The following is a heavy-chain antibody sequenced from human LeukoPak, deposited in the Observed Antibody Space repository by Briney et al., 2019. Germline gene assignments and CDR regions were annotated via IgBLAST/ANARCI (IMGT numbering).Heavy chain of an antibody. CDR1: GFTFSSYW. CDR3: ARDYYGSGRTHGMDV. V-gene: IGHV3-7*01. CDR2: IKQDESDK. D-gene: IGHD3-10*01. J-gene: IGHJ6*02. Sequence: PGGSLRHSCAASGFTFSSYWMSWVRQAPGKGLEWVANIKQDESDKYYVDSVKGRFTISRDNAKNSLYLQMNSLRAEDTAVYYCARDYYGSGRTHGMDVWGQGTTVTVSS.